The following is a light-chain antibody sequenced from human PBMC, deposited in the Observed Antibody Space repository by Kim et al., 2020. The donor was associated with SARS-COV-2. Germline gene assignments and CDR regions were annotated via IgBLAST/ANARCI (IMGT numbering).Light chain of an antibody. V-gene: IGLV1-40*03. CDR2: GEN. J-gene: IGLJ3*02. CDR1: AHFGSKYD. CDR3: HSYDTRLSQWV. Sequence: GQTVTLACTEDAHFGSKYDVHWFQQSPGAAPRLLMYGENIRPSGVPDRFSGSKSGASASLAITGLQAEDEATYYCHSYDTRLSQWVFGGGTKVTVL.